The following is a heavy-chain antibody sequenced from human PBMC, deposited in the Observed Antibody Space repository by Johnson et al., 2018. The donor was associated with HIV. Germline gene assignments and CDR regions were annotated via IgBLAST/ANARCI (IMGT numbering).Heavy chain of an antibody. J-gene: IGHJ3*02. D-gene: IGHD3-22*01. Sequence: VQLVESGGGLVQPGKSLRLSCEASGFTFNYYWMTWVRQAPGKGLEWVSVIYSGGSTYYADSVKGLFTISRDNSKNTLYLQMNSLGAEDTAVYYCARAGRGDDSSGYYLGSAFDIWGQGTMVTVSS. CDR2: IYSGGST. V-gene: IGHV3-66*02. CDR1: GFTFNYYW. CDR3: ARAGRGDDSSGYYLGSAFDI.